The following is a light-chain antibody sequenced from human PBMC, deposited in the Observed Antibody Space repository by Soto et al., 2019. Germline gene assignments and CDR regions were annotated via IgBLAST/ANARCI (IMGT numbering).Light chain of an antibody. V-gene: IGKV1-39*01. Sequence: DIQMTQSPSSLSASVGDRVTITCRASQSISTYLSWYQQKPGKVPKLLIYGASSLQTGVPSRFSGSGSGTEFIFTITSLQPQDFATYYCQQYHSSPTWTFGLGTKVEIK. J-gene: IGKJ1*01. CDR3: QQYHSSPTWT. CDR2: GAS. CDR1: QSISTY.